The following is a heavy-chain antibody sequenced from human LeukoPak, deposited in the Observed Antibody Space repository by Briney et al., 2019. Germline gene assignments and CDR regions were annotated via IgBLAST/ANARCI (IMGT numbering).Heavy chain of an antibody. Sequence: PSETLSLTCTVSGGSISSYYWGWIRQPPGKGLEWIGSIYHSGSTYYNPSLKSRVTISVDTSKNQFSLKLSSVTAADTAVYYCARGPSGFGELLGGGGGWFDPWGQGTLVTVSS. J-gene: IGHJ5*02. CDR3: ARGPSGFGELLGGGGGWFDP. CDR2: IYHSGST. V-gene: IGHV4-38-2*02. CDR1: GGSISSYY. D-gene: IGHD3-10*01.